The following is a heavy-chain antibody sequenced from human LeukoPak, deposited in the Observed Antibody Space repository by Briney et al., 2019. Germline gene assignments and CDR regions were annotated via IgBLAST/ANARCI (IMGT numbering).Heavy chain of an antibody. V-gene: IGHV3-74*01. CDR1: GFTFSSYW. D-gene: IGHD1-26*01. Sequence: GGSLRLSCAASGFTFSSYWMHWVRQVPGKGLVWVSRIKSDGSSTTYADSVRGRFTISRDNAKNTLYLQMSSLRAEDTAVYYCARSTYSGSSYDYWGQGTLVTVSS. CDR2: IKSDGSST. CDR3: ARSTYSGSSYDY. J-gene: IGHJ4*02.